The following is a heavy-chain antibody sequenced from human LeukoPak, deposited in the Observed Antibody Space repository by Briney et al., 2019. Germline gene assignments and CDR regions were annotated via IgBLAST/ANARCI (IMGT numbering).Heavy chain of an antibody. D-gene: IGHD5-18*01. CDR1: GYTLTGLS. CDR3: ARDKGGRYSYGYGFDY. V-gene: IGHV1-46*01. J-gene: IGHJ4*02. Sequence: ASVKVSCKVSGYTLTGLSMHWVRQAPGQGLEWMGIINPSGGSTSYAQKFQGRVTMTRDTSTSTVYMELSSLRSEDTAVYYCARDKGGRYSYGYGFDYWGQGTLVTVSS. CDR2: INPSGGST.